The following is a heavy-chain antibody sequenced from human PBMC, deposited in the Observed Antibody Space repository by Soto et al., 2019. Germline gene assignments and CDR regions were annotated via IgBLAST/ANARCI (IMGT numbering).Heavy chain of an antibody. Sequence: QVQLQESGPGLVKPSQTLSLTCTVSGGSISSGDYYWSWIRQPPGKGLEWIGYIYYSGRTYYNPSLKSRVTISVDTSKNQFSLKLSAVTAADTAVYYCASEQLGPDYYYCMDVWGQGTTVTVSS. J-gene: IGHJ6*02. V-gene: IGHV4-30-4*01. CDR1: GGSISSGDYY. D-gene: IGHD6-6*01. CDR3: ASEQLGPDYYYCMDV. CDR2: IYYSGRT.